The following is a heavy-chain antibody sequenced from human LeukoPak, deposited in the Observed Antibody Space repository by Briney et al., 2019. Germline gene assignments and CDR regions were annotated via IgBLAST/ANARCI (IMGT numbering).Heavy chain of an antibody. CDR3: ARLERFLEWLILDYYYGMDV. D-gene: IGHD3-3*01. Sequence: SVKVSCKASGGTFSSYAISWVRQAPGQGLEWMGGIIPIFGTANYAQKFQGRVTMTRNTSISTAYMELSSLRSEDTAVYYCARLERFLEWLILDYYYGMDVWGQGTTVTVSS. CDR2: IIPIFGTA. J-gene: IGHJ6*02. CDR1: GGTFSSYA. V-gene: IGHV1-69*05.